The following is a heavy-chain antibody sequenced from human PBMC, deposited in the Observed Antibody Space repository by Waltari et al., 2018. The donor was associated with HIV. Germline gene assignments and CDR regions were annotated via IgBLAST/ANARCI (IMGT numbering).Heavy chain of an antibody. CDR2: INPNSGGT. CDR1: GYTFIGYY. V-gene: IGHV1-2*06. J-gene: IGHJ3*02. Sequence: QVQLVQSGAEVKKPGASVKVSCKASGYTFIGYYMHWVRQAPGQGLEWMGRINPNSGGTNYAQKFQGRVTMTRDTSISTAYMELSRLRSDDTAVYYCARVRVPAGLVRGSDAFDIWGQGTMVTVSS. D-gene: IGHD3-10*01. CDR3: ARVRVPAGLVRGSDAFDI.